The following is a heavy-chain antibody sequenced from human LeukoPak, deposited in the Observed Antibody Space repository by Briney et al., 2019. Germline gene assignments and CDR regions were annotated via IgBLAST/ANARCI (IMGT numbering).Heavy chain of an antibody. Sequence: GRSLRLSCAASGFTFSSYAMHWVRQAPGKGLEWVAIISYDGSNKYYADSVKGRFTISRDNSKNTLYLQMNSLRAEDTAVYYCARGFFTVSGPFDYWGQEPWSPSPQ. J-gene: IGHJ4*01. CDR2: ISYDGSNK. CDR1: GFTFSSYA. CDR3: ARGFFTVSGPFDY. V-gene: IGHV3-30*04. D-gene: IGHD6-19*01.